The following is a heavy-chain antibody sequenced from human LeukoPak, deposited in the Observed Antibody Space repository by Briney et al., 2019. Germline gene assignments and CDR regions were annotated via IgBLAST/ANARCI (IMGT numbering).Heavy chain of an antibody. V-gene: IGHV3-11*01. J-gene: IGHJ6*02. CDR1: GWTFSDYF. D-gene: IGHD1-1*01. CDR3: ARVPREPDSGNTTPMDV. CDR2: ISSSGSTI. Sequence: PGGSLRLSCAGSGWTFSDYFMSWIRQAPGKGLEYVAYISSSGSTIYYADSVKGRFTISRHNAKNSLYLQLNSLRAEDTAVYYCARVPREPDSGNTTPMDVWGQGTTVTVSS.